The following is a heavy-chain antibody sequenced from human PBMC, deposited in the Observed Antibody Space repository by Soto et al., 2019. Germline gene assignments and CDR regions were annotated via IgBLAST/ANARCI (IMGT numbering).Heavy chain of an antibody. J-gene: IGHJ4*02. CDR2: ISWNSGSI. D-gene: IGHD6-6*01. Sequence: EVQLVESGGDLGQPGRSLRLSCAASGFTFDDYAMHWVRQAPGKGLEWVSGISWNSGSIGYADSVKGRFTISRDNAKNSLYLEMNSLTTEDTALYYCVKEARWKNNYFDYWGQGTLVTVSS. V-gene: IGHV3-9*01. CDR3: VKEARWKNNYFDY. CDR1: GFTFDDYA.